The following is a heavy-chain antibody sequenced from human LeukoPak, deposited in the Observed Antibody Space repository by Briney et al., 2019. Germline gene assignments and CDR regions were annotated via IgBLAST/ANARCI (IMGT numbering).Heavy chain of an antibody. D-gene: IGHD3-22*01. J-gene: IGHJ4*02. CDR2: ISGSGGST. CDR1: GFTFSSYA. CDR3: ASPSSSGYHNFDY. Sequence: HTGGSLRLSCAASGFTFSSYAMSWVRQAPGKGLEWVSAISGSGGSTYYADSVKGRFTISRDNSKNTLYLQMNSLRAEDTAVYYCASPSSSGYHNFDYWGQGTLVTVSS. V-gene: IGHV3-23*01.